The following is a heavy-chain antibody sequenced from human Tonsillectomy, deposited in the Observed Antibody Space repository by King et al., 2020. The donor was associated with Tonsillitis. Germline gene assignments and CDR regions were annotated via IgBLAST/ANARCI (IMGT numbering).Heavy chain of an antibody. J-gene: IGHJ4*02. CDR1: GYSISSGYY. Sequence: QLQESGPGLVKPSETLSLTCTVSGYSISSGYYWGWIRQPPGKGLEWIGSIYHSGSTYYNPSLKSRVTISVDTSKNQFSLKLSSVTAADTAVYYCASPISHQLVPSYWGQGTLVTVSS. V-gene: IGHV4-38-2*02. CDR2: IYHSGST. D-gene: IGHD6-13*01. CDR3: ASPISHQLVPSY.